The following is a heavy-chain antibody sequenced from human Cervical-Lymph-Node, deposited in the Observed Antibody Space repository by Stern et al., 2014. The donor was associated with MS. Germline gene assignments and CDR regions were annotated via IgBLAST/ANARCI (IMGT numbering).Heavy chain of an antibody. Sequence: QVQLQESGPGLVKPSETLSLTCTVSGGSISSYYWSWIRQPPGKGLALIGYIYYSGSTNYNPSLKSRVTISVDTSKNQFSLKLSSVTAADTAVYYCARGGTTYYYYGMDVWGQGTTVTVSS. J-gene: IGHJ6*02. CDR1: GGSISSYY. CDR3: ARGGTTYYYYGMDV. D-gene: IGHD1-7*01. V-gene: IGHV4-59*01. CDR2: IYYSGST.